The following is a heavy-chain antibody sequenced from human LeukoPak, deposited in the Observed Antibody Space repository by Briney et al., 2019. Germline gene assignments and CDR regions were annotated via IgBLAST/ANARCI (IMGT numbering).Heavy chain of an antibody. CDR2: IYYSGST. CDR3: ASGQYYYDSSGYVDYYYMDV. V-gene: IGHV4-59*08. CDR1: GGSISSYY. D-gene: IGHD3-22*01. Sequence: ASETLSLTCTVSGGSISSYYWSWIRQPPGKGLEWIGYIYYSGSTNYNPSLKSRVTISVDTSKNQFSLKLSSVTAADTAVYYCASGQYYYDSSGYVDYYYMDVWGKGTTVTISS. J-gene: IGHJ6*03.